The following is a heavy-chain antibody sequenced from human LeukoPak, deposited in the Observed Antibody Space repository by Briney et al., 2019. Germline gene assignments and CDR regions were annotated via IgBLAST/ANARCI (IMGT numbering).Heavy chain of an antibody. Sequence: AASVKVSCKASGYTFSSYDINWVRQAPGQGLEWMGWMNPNSGNTGYAQKFQGRVTMTRDTSISTAYIELSSLRSEDTAVYYCARGTPYCSSASCYNYWGQGTLVTVSS. CDR2: MNPNSGNT. J-gene: IGHJ4*02. D-gene: IGHD2-2*02. CDR1: GYTFSSYD. V-gene: IGHV1-8*01. CDR3: ARGTPYCSSASCYNY.